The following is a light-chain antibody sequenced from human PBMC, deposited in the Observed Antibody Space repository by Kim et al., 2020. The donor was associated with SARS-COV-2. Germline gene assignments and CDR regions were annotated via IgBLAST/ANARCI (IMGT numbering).Light chain of an antibody. V-gene: IGKV3-20*01. Sequence: LSPGESATLSCRASQTVSSSSLAWYQQKPGQAPRLLVYGASSRATGIPDRFSGSGSGTDFTLSISRLEPEDFAVFYCQQYGSSPFTFGQGTKLEI. CDR2: GAS. CDR1: QTVSSSS. CDR3: QQYGSSPFT. J-gene: IGKJ2*01.